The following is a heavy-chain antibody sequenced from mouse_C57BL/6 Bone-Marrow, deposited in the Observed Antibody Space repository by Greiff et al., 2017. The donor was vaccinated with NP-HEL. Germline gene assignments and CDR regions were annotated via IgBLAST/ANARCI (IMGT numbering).Heavy chain of an antibody. CDR1: GFSLTSYG. CDR2: IWSDGST. V-gene: IGHV2-6*03. CDR3: ARSSSCYYYGSSYDAMDY. J-gene: IGHJ4*01. D-gene: IGHD1-1*01. Sequence: VKLVESGPGLVAPSQSLSITCTVSGFSLTSYGVHWVRQPPGKGLEWLVVIWSDGSTTYNSALKSRLSISKDNSKSQVFLKMNSLQTDDTAMYYCARSSSCYYYGSSYDAMDYWGQGTSVTVSS.